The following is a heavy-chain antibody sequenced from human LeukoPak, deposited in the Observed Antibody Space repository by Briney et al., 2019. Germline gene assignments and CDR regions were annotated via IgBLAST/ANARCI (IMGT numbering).Heavy chain of an antibody. Sequence: GGSLRLSCSASGFTFSSYAMHWVRQAPGKGLEYVSAISSNGGSTYYADSVKGRFTISRDNSKNTLYPQMSSLRAEDTAVYYCVKDRGRAVAGTPDYWGQGTLVTVSS. CDR1: GFTFSSYA. J-gene: IGHJ4*02. D-gene: IGHD6-19*01. CDR3: VKDRGRAVAGTPDY. CDR2: ISSNGGST. V-gene: IGHV3-64D*06.